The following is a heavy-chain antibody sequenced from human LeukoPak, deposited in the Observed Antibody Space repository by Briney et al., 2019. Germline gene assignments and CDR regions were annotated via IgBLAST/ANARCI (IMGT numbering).Heavy chain of an antibody. Sequence: GGSLRLSCAASGFTFSSYAMSWVRQAPGKGLEWVSAISGSGGSTYYADSVKGRFTISRDDSENTLYLQMNSLRAEDTAVYYCAKVPAYDFWSGYYHLDYWGQGTLVTVSS. V-gene: IGHV3-23*01. CDR1: GFTFSSYA. J-gene: IGHJ4*02. CDR2: ISGSGGST. CDR3: AKVPAYDFWSGYYHLDY. D-gene: IGHD3-3*01.